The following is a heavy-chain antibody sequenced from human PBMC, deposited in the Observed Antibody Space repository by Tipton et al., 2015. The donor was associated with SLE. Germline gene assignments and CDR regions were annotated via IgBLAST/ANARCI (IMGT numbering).Heavy chain of an antibody. CDR2: VFYSGSS. CDR1: GVSISDHY. V-gene: IGHV4-59*11. Sequence: TLSLTCTVSGVSISDHYWTWIRQPPGKGLEWLAYVFYSGSSNFNRAHYNPSLMGRVTISVDTSLNQFSLRLTSVTAADTAVYYCASQMYSSGWYFDYWGQGTLVTVSS. J-gene: IGHJ4*02. D-gene: IGHD6-19*01. CDR3: ASQMYSSGWYFDY.